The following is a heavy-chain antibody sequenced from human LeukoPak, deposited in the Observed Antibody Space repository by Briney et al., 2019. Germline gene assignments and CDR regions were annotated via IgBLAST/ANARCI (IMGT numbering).Heavy chain of an antibody. Sequence: SETLSLSCTVSGGSISSYYWSWIRQPPGKGLEWIGYIYYSGSTNYNPSLKSRVTISVDTSKNQFSLKLSSVTAADTAVYYCARDGYNIAGAFDIWGQGTMVTVSS. J-gene: IGHJ3*02. CDR1: GGSISSYY. V-gene: IGHV4-59*01. D-gene: IGHD5-24*01. CDR3: ARDGYNIAGAFDI. CDR2: IYYSGST.